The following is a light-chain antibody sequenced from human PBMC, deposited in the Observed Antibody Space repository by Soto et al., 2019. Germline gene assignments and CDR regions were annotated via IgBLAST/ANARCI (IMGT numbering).Light chain of an antibody. J-gene: IGKJ1*01. CDR2: GAS. Sequence: EIVMMQSPATLSVSPGERATLSYRASQSVSSNLAWYQQKPGQAPRLLIYGASTRATGIPARFSGSGSGTEFTLTISSLQSEDFAVYYCQQYNNWPRTFGQGTKVDI. V-gene: IGKV3-15*01. CDR1: QSVSSN. CDR3: QQYNNWPRT.